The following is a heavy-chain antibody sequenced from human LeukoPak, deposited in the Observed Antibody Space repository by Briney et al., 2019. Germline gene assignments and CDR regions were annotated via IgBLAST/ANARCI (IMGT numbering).Heavy chain of an antibody. CDR1: GGSISSISSNNYH. V-gene: IGHV4-39*02. CDR2: IYYSGST. CDR3: AREMGVVTAHGIDV. J-gene: IGHJ6*02. Sequence: SETLSLTCIVSGGSISSISSNNYHWGGIRQPPGKGLEWIGSIYYSGSTYYDPSLKSRVTISVDTSKNQFSLKLSSVTAADTALYYCAREMGVVTAHGIDVWGQGTTVTVSS. D-gene: IGHD4-23*01.